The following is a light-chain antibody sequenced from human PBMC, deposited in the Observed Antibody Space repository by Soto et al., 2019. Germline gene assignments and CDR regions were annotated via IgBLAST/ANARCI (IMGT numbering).Light chain of an antibody. V-gene: IGLV2-14*03. CDR2: DVS. CDR3: CSYTTSNTRQIV. J-gene: IGLJ1*01. Sequence: QPVPTQPGAGSGCRGQSITISCTGTSSDVGGYNYVSWYQHHPGKAPKLMIYDVSNRPSGVSNRFSGSKSGNTASLTISGLQPEDEADYYCCSYTTSNTRQIVFGTGTKVTVL. CDR1: SSDVGGYNY.